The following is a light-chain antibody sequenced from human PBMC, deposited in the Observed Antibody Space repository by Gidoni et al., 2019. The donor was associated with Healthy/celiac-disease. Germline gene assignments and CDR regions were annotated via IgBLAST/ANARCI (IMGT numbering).Light chain of an antibody. V-gene: IGKV3-11*01. CDR3: QQRSNWLYT. Sequence: EMVLTQPPATLSLSPGERATPSCRASQSVSRYLAWYKQKPGQTPSLLIYDASNRATGIPARFSGSGSGTDFTLTISSLEPEDFAVYYCQQRSNWLYTFGQGTKLEIK. CDR2: DAS. CDR1: QSVSRY. J-gene: IGKJ2*01.